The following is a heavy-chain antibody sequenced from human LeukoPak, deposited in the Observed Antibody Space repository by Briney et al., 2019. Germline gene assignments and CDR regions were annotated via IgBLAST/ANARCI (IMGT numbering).Heavy chain of an antibody. J-gene: IGHJ4*02. D-gene: IGHD3/OR15-3a*01. CDR3: ARGYDFWSGYFPSTTGFDY. V-gene: IGHV4-30-2*01. CDR2: IYHSGST. CDR1: GGSISSGGYS. Sequence: SQTLSLTCAVSGGSISSGGYSWSWIRQPPGKGLEWIGYIYHSGSTYYNPSLKSRVTISVDRSKSQFSLKLSSVTAADTAVYYCARGYDFWSGYFPSTTGFDYWGQGTLVTVSS.